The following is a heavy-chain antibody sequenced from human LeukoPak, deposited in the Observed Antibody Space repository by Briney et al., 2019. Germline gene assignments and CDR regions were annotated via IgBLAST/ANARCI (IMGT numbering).Heavy chain of an antibody. J-gene: IGHJ3*02. Sequence: SETPSLTCTVSGGSISSYYWSWIRQPPGKGLEWIGYIYYSGSTNYNPSLKSRVTISVDTSKNQFSLRLSSVTAADTAVYYCARGLHGDYAPFDIWGQGTMVTVSS. D-gene: IGHD4-17*01. CDR1: GGSISSYY. V-gene: IGHV4-59*01. CDR2: IYYSGST. CDR3: ARGLHGDYAPFDI.